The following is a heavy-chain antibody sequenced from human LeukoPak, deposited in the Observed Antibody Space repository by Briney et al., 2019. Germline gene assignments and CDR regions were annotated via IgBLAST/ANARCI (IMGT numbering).Heavy chain of an antibody. V-gene: IGHV4-38-2*02. Sequence: SETLSLTCTVSGSSINTPYYWAWIRQPPGEGLEWIGNIFHGVTTFYNPSLMNRVAISVDASKNQFSLKLTSVTAADTAVYYCARDATIAAPLMSWGQGTLVIVSS. CDR2: IFHGVTT. J-gene: IGHJ4*02. D-gene: IGHD6-13*01. CDR3: ARDATIAAPLMS. CDR1: GSSINTPYY.